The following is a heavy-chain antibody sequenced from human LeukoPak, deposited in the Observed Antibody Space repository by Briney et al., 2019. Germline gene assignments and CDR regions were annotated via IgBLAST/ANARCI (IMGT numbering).Heavy chain of an antibody. CDR3: ARRTMVRGVRNWFDP. Sequence: SVKVSCKASGGTFSSYAISWVRQAPGQGLEWMGGIIPIFGTANYAQKFQGRVTITADKSTSTAYMELSSLRSEDTAVYYFARRTMVRGVRNWFDPWGQGTLVTVSS. CDR2: IIPIFGTA. J-gene: IGHJ5*02. V-gene: IGHV1-69*06. D-gene: IGHD3-10*01. CDR1: GGTFSSYA.